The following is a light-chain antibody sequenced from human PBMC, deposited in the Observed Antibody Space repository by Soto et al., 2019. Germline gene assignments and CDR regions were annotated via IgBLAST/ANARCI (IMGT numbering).Light chain of an antibody. J-gene: IGLJ2*01. CDR2: YDD. CDR1: SSNIGNNA. Sequence: VLTQPPSVSEAPRQRVTISCSGSSSNIGNNAVNWYQQLPGKAPKLLIYYDDLLPSGVSDRFSGSKSGTSASLAISGLQSEDEADYYGAAWDDSLNGQVFGGGTKLTVL. V-gene: IGLV1-36*01. CDR3: AAWDDSLNGQV.